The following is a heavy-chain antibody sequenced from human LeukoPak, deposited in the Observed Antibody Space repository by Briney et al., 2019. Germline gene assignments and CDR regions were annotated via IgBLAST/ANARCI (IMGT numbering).Heavy chain of an antibody. CDR3: ARTSGLYYFDY. V-gene: IGHV4-61*01. CDR1: GGSVNTNNFY. CDR2: IYYSGST. Sequence: SETLSLTCTVSGGSVNTNNFYWSWIRQPPGKGLEWIGYIYYSGSTNYNPSLKSRVTISVDTSKNQFSLKLSSVTAADTAVYYCARTSGLYYFDYWGQGTLVTVSS. J-gene: IGHJ4*02.